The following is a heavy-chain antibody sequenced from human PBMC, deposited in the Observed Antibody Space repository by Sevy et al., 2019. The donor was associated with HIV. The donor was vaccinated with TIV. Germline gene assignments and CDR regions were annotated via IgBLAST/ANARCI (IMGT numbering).Heavy chain of an antibody. J-gene: IGHJ4*02. CDR3: ARDDGNYYFHY. CDR2: IKQDAGQK. CDR1: GFTFSKYW. D-gene: IGHD1-7*01. V-gene: IGHV3-7*01. Sequence: GGSLRLSCAASGFTFSKYWMGWVRQAPGKGLEWVANIKQDAGQKYYVDSVKGRFTISRDNAKNSLFLQMNSLRAEDTAVYFCARDDGNYYFHYWGQGTLVTVSP.